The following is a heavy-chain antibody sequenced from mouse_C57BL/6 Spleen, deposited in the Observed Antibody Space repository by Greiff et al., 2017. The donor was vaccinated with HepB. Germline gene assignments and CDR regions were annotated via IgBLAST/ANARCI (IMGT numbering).Heavy chain of an antibody. V-gene: IGHV5-4*01. CDR1: GFTFSSYA. Sequence: EVQVVESGGGLVKPGGSLKLSCAASGFTFSSYAMSWVRQTPEKRLEWVATISDGGSYTYYPDNVKGRFTISRDNAKNNLYLQMSHLKSEDTAMYYCARDPSGNYAMDYWGQGTSVTVSS. CDR2: ISDGGSYT. J-gene: IGHJ4*01. CDR3: ARDPSGNYAMDY.